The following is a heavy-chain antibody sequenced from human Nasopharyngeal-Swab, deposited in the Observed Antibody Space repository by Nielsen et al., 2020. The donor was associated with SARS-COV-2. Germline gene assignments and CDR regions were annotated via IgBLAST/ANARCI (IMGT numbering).Heavy chain of an antibody. CDR1: GFTFSSYW. CDR2: IKQDGSEK. D-gene: IGHD5-12*01. V-gene: IGHV3-7*02. CDR3: ATSIVATNPDY. Sequence: GESLKISCAASGFTFSSYWMSWVRQAPGKGLEWVANIKQDGSEKYYVDSVKGRFTISRDNAKNSLYLQMNSLRAEDTAVYYCATSIVATNPDYWGQGTLVTVSS. J-gene: IGHJ4*02.